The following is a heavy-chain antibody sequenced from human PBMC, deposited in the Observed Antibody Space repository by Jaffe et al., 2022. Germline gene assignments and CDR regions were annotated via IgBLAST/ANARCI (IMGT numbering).Heavy chain of an antibody. CDR2: IRYDGSNK. D-gene: IGHD3-22*01. J-gene: IGHJ4*02. CDR1: GFTFSSYG. V-gene: IGHV3-30*02. Sequence: QVQLVESGGGVVQPGGSLRLSCAASGFTFSSYGMHWVRQAPGKGLEWVAFIRYDGSNKYYADSVKGRFTISRDNSKNTLYLQMNSLRAEDTAVYYCAKDEARGGKYYYDSSGYYYFDYWGQGTLVTVSS. CDR3: AKDEARGGKYYYDSSGYYYFDY.